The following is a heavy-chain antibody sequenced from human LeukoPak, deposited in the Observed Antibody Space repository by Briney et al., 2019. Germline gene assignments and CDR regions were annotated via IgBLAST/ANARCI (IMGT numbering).Heavy chain of an antibody. J-gene: IGHJ4*02. CDR3: ARRNPPHFDY. Sequence: SSETLSLTCAVYGGSFSGYYWSWIRQPPGKGLEWIGEINHSGSTNYNPSLRSRVTISVDTSKNQFSLKLSSVTAADTAVYYCARRNPPHFDYWGQGTLVTASS. CDR1: GGSFSGYY. CDR2: INHSGST. V-gene: IGHV4-34*01.